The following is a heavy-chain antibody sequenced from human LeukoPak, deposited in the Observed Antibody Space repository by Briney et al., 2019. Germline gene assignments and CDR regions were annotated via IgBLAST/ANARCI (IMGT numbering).Heavy chain of an antibody. CDR1: GFTFSSYA. CDR2: INSNSRTI. J-gene: IGHJ3*02. Sequence: PGGSPRLSCTASGFTFSSYAMNWVRQAPGKGLEWFSFINSNSRTIYYADSVKGRFTISRDNAKSTLYLQMDSLRAEDTGVYYCARDTWYSNSWLHAFDIWGQGTMVTVSS. D-gene: IGHD6-13*01. CDR3: ARDTWYSNSWLHAFDI. V-gene: IGHV3-48*01.